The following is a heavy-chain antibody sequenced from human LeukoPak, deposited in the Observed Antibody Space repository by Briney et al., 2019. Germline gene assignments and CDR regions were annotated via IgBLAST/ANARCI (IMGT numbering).Heavy chain of an antibody. CDR2: VDHTGST. J-gene: IGHJ6*03. D-gene: IGHD1-1*01. CDR3: ARGRVSSSTWYSTYYYYFYMDV. V-gene: IGHV4-59*01. CDR1: DDSITVYY. Sequence: SETLSLTCSVSDDSITVYYWTWIRQPPGKGLEWIGYVDHTGSTNFNPSFNGRVSISRDTTKNLFSLRLRSVTAADTAVYFCARGRVSSSTWYSTYYYYFYMDVWGKGTTVTVSS.